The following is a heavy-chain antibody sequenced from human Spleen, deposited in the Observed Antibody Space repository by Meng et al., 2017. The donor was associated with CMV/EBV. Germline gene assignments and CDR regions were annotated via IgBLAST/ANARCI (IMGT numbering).Heavy chain of an antibody. CDR2: INSDGTTT. D-gene: IGHD2/OR15-2a*01. CDR1: GFTFSPYW. J-gene: IGHJ6*02. Sequence: GESLKISCAASGFTFSPYWMYWVRQAPGKGLVWAARINSDGTTTNYADSVRGRFTISRDNAKNTLYLQMNSLRAEDTAVYYCARELFPNYFYNGMDVWGQGTTVTVSS. CDR3: ARELFPNYFYNGMDV. V-gene: IGHV3-74*01.